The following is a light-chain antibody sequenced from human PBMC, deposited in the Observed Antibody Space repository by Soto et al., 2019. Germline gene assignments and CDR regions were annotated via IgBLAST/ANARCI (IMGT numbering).Light chain of an antibody. J-gene: IGKJ5*01. V-gene: IGKV3-15*01. CDR3: QQYNDWPIT. CDR1: QSFSSS. CDR2: GAS. Sequence: EIVLTQSPGTLSLSPGERATLSCRASQSFSSSSLAWYQQKPGQAPRLLIYGASTRATGLPARFSGSGSGTEFTLTISGLQSEDFAVYYCQQYNDWPITFGQGTRLEI.